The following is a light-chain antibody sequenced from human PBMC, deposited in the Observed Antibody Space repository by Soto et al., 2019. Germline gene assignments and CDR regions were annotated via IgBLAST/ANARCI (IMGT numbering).Light chain of an antibody. CDR1: SSDVGGYNY. CDR3: SSYTSTSTRV. Sequence: QSVLTQPASVSGSPGQSITISCTGTSSDVGGYNYVSWYQQHPGKVPKLMIYEVSNRPSGVSNRFSGSKSGNTASLTISGLQAEDEADYYCSSYTSTSTRVFGTGIKLTVL. J-gene: IGLJ1*01. CDR2: EVS. V-gene: IGLV2-14*01.